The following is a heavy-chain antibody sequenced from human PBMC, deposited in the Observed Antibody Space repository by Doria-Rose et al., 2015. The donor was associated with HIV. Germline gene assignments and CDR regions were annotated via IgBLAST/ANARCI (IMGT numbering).Heavy chain of an antibody. CDR2: VRSKAYGGTP. D-gene: IGHD4-17*01. J-gene: IGHJ4*02. CDR3: RGDYGGKSNY. Sequence: DYAMTWVRQAPGKGLEWVGFVRSKAYGGTPDYAASVKGRFTISRDDSKSVAYLQMNSLKIEDSAVYYCRGDYGGKSNYWGQGTLVTVSS. V-gene: IGHV3-49*04. CDR1: DYA.